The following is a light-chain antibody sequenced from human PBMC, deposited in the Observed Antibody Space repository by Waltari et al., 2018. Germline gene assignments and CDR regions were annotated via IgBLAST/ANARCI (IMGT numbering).Light chain of an antibody. Sequence: IVLTQSPGTLSLSPGERATLPCRASQSVSSSPLAWYQQKPGQAPRLLIYGASSRATGIPDRFSGSGSGTDFTLTISRLEPEDFAVYYCQQYGSSPQTFGQGTKVEIK. CDR1: QSVSSSP. V-gene: IGKV3-20*01. CDR2: GAS. J-gene: IGKJ1*01. CDR3: QQYGSSPQT.